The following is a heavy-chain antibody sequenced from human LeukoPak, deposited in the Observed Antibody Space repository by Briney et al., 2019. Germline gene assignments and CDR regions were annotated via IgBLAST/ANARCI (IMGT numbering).Heavy chain of an antibody. V-gene: IGHV4-30-4*08. CDR2: IYYSGST. Sequence: SQTLSLTCTVSGGSISSGDYYWSWIRQPPGKGLEWIGYIYYSGSTYYNPSLKSRVTISVDTSKNQFSLKLSSVTAADTAVYYCARVSDCSSTSCYGSIDYWGQGTLATVSS. J-gene: IGHJ4*02. D-gene: IGHD2-2*01. CDR3: ARVSDCSSTSCYGSIDY. CDR1: GGSISSGDYY.